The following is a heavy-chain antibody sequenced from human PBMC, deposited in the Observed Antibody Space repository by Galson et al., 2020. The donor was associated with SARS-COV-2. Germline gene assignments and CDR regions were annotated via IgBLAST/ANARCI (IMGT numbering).Heavy chain of an antibody. CDR1: GYTFSNYA. J-gene: IGHJ4*02. D-gene: IGHD6-19*01. CDR3: VREPYTSGWDY. CDR2: INAGNGNT. V-gene: IGHV1-3*01. Sequence: ASVKVSCKASGYTFSNYAVHWVRQAPGQRLEWMGWINAGNGNTRYSQKFQGRVTISRDTSATTVYMEVSSLRSEDTAVYYCVREPYTSGWDYWGQGTLVSVSS.